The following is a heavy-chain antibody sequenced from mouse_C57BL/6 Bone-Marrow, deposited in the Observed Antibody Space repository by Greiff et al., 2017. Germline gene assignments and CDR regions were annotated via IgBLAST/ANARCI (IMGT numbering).Heavy chain of an antibody. J-gene: IGHJ4*01. Sequence: VQLKQSGAELVRPGASVKLSCTASGFNIKDYYMHWVKQRPEQGLEWIGRIDPEDGDTEYAPKFQGKATMTGDTSSNTAYLQLSSLTSEDTAVYYCTYYYGSSPYYYAMDYWGQGTSVTVSA. CDR2: IDPEDGDT. D-gene: IGHD1-1*01. CDR3: TYYYGSSPYYYAMDY. CDR1: GFNIKDYY. V-gene: IGHV14-1*01.